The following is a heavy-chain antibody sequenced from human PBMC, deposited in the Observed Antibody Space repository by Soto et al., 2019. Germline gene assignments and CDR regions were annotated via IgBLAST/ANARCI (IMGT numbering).Heavy chain of an antibody. J-gene: IGHJ4*02. CDR1: GYTFTGYA. V-gene: IGHV1-3*01. Sequence: ASVKVSFKASGYTFTGYAMHWVRQAPGQRLEWMGWINAGNGNTKYSQKFQGRVTITRDTSASTAYMELSSLRSEDTAGYYCARSDGPLGDYWGQGTLVTVSS. D-gene: IGHD4-17*01. CDR2: INAGNGNT. CDR3: ARSDGPLGDY.